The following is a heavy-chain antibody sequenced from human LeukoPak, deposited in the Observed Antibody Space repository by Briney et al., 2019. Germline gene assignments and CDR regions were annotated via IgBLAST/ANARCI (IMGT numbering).Heavy chain of an antibody. CDR1: GFTVGDAW. V-gene: IGHV3-15*01. D-gene: IGHD4-17*01. CDR3: VADSIPDYGDVRGDAFDI. Sequence: KSGGSLRLSCAASGFTVGDAWMSWVRQAPGKGLEWVGRIKSKIDGGTTDYAAPVKGRFTISRDASKGTLYLQMSSLKTEDTALYYCVADSIPDYGDVRGDAFDIWGQGTMVTVSS. CDR2: IKSKIDGGTT. J-gene: IGHJ3*02.